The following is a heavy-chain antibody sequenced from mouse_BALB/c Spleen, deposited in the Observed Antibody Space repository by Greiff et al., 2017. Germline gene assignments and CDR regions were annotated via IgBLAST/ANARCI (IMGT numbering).Heavy chain of an antibody. V-gene: IGHV1-7*01. D-gene: IGHD1-1*01. J-gene: IGHJ3*01. CDR3: APYYGSSPAWFAY. CDR1: GYTFTSYW. CDR2: INPSTGYT. Sequence: VQLHQSGAELAQPGASVKMSCKASGYTFTSYWMHWVKQRPGQGLEWIGYINPSTGYTEYNQKFKDKATLTADKSSSTAYMQLSSLTSEDSAVYYCAPYYGSSPAWFAYWGQGTLVTVSA.